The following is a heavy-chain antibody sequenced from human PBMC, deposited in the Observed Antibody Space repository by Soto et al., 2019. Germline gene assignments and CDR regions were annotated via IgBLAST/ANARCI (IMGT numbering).Heavy chain of an antibody. V-gene: IGHV1-8*01. CDR2: MNPNSGNT. CDR1: GYTFTSYD. J-gene: IGHJ4*02. Sequence: ASVKVSCKASGYTFTSYDINWVRQATGQGLEWMGWMNPNSGNTGYAQKFQGRVTMTRNTSISTAYMELSSLRSEDTAVYYCSRTPGITGTTLVNFDYWGQGTLVTVSS. CDR3: SRTPGITGTTLVNFDY. D-gene: IGHD1-7*01.